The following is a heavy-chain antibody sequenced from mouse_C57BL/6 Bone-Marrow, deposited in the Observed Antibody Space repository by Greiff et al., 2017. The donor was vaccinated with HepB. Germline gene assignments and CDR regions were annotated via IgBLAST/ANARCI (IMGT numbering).Heavy chain of an antibody. CDR2: IRSKSNNYAT. D-gene: IGHD1-1*01. V-gene: IGHV10-1*01. J-gene: IGHJ2*01. Sequence: EVQLVESGGGLVQPKGSLKLSCAASGFSFNTYAMNWVRQAPGKGLEWVARIRSKSNNYATYYADSVKDRFTISRDDSESMLYLQMNNLKTEDTAMYYCVRQTTVVNYFDYWGQGTTLTVSS. CDR1: GFSFNTYA. CDR3: VRQTTVVNYFDY.